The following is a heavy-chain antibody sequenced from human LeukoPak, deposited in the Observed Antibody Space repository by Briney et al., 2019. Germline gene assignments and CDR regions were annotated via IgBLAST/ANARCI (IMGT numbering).Heavy chain of an antibody. CDR3: ARDETGYCSSTSCYAPNWFDP. Sequence: GGSLRLSCAASGFTFSSYWMSWVRQAPGKGLEWVANIKQDGSEKYYVDSVKGRFTIPRDNAKNSLYLQMNSLRAEDTAVYYCARDETGYCSSTSCYAPNWFDPWGQGTLVTVSS. J-gene: IGHJ5*02. V-gene: IGHV3-7*01. D-gene: IGHD2-2*01. CDR2: IKQDGSEK. CDR1: GFTFSSYW.